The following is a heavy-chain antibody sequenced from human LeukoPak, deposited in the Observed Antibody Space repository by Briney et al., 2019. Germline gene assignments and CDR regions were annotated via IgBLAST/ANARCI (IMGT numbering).Heavy chain of an antibody. CDR2: IKWNNGIT. D-gene: IGHD2-15*01. V-gene: IGHV3-20*04. CDR3: ARPRDLCSSSSCPSFDY. Sequence: GGSLRLSCAASGFTFYDYGMSWGRPVPGKGLEWVAGIKWNNGITNYADSVKGRFTISRDNAKNSLYLQMNSLRDEDTALYYCARPRDLCSSSSCPSFDYWGQGTLVTVSS. CDR1: GFTFYDYG. J-gene: IGHJ4*02.